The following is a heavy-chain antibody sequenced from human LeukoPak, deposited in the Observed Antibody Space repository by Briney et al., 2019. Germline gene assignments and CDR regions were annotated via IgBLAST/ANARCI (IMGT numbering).Heavy chain of an antibody. CDR2: INPSGGST. Sequence: ASVKVSCKASGYTFTSYYMHWVRQAPGQGLGWMGIINPSGGSTSYVQKFQGRVTMTRDMSTSTVYMELSSLRSEDTAVYYCARDRGRYYYYYMDVWGKGTTVTVSS. CDR1: GYTFTSYY. V-gene: IGHV1-46*01. J-gene: IGHJ6*03. D-gene: IGHD3-10*01. CDR3: ARDRGRYYYYYMDV.